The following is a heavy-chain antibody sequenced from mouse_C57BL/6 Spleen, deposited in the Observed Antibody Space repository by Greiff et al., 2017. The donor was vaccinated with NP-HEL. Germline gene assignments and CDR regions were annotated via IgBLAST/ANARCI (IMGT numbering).Heavy chain of an antibody. D-gene: IGHD1-1*01. CDR2: IYPRSGNT. Sequence: QVHVKQSGAELARPGASVKLSCKASGYTFTSYGISWVKQRTGQGLEWIGEIYPRSGNTYYNEKFKGKATLTADKSSSTAYMELRSLTSEDSAVYFCARERGLITTASRGYFDVWGTGTTVTVSS. V-gene: IGHV1-81*01. J-gene: IGHJ1*03. CDR3: ARERGLITTASRGYFDV. CDR1: GYTFTSYG.